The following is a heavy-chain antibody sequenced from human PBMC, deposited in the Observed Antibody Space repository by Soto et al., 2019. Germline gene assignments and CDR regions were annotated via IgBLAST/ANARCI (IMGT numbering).Heavy chain of an antibody. CDR2: IYYSGSN. CDR1: GGSISSSSYY. V-gene: IGHV4-39*01. Sequence: QLQLQESGPGLVKPSETLSLTCTVSGGSISSSSYYWGWIRQHPVKGLEWIGSIYYSGSNYYNTYLKSRVTISVDTSKNQFALKRSAVTAADAAVYYCSRHDGKFDYWGQGNLVTVSS. CDR3: SRHDGKFDY. J-gene: IGHJ4*02.